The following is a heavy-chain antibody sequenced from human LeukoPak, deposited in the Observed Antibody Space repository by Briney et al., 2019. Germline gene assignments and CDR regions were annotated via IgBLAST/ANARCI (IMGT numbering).Heavy chain of an antibody. J-gene: IGHJ4*02. D-gene: IGHD2-2*01. V-gene: IGHV3-48*04. CDR2: ICQRSSVL. Sequence: GGSLRLSCGASGFTFSDYGMNWLRQAPGKGLEWIAYICQRSSVLHYADSVKGRFTISRDNAKNSVYLQMNSLRADDTAVYYCAKDWFGSSNYSPYYFDYWGQGTLVTVSS. CDR3: AKDWFGSSNYSPYYFDY. CDR1: GFTFSDYG.